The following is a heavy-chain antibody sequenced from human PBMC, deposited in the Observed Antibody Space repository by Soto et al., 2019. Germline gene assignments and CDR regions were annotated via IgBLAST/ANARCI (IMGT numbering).Heavy chain of an antibody. CDR1: GYTFTSYG. J-gene: IGHJ6*02. V-gene: IGHV1-18*01. CDR3: ARDRLDPLTQPYGMDV. D-gene: IGHD6-19*01. Sequence: QVQLVQSGAEVKKPGASVKVSCKASGYTFTSYGISWVRQAPGQALEWMGWISAYNGNTNYAQKLQGRVTMTTDTSTSTAYMELRSLTSDDTAVYYCARDRLDPLTQPYGMDVWGQGTTVTVSS. CDR2: ISAYNGNT.